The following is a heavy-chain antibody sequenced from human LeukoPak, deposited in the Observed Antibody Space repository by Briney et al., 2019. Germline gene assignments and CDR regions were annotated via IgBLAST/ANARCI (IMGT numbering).Heavy chain of an antibody. CDR1: GFTFSSYA. D-gene: IGHD2-15*01. J-gene: IGHJ4*02. Sequence: GGPLRLSCAASGFTFSSYAMSWVRQAPGKGLDWVSAICGSDTSSYYADSVKGRFTISRDNFKNTLFLHMNSLRVEDTAVYYCAKSRGGSCYSPLDSWGQGTLVTVSS. CDR2: ICGSDTSS. V-gene: IGHV3-23*01. CDR3: AKSRGGSCYSPLDS.